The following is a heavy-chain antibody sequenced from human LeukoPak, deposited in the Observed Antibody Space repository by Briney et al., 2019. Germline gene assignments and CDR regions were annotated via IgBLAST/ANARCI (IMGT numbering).Heavy chain of an antibody. J-gene: IGHJ4*02. CDR3: ARHLPPVLPQYYDILTGPKPYFDY. CDR1: GGSFSGYY. D-gene: IGHD3-9*01. CDR2: INHSGST. Sequence: SETLSLTCAVYGGSFSGYYWSWIRQPPGKGLERIGEINHSGSTNYNPSLKSRVTISVDTSKNQFSLKLSSVTAADTAVYYCARHLPPVLPQYYDILTGPKPYFDYWGQGTLVTVSS. V-gene: IGHV4-34*01.